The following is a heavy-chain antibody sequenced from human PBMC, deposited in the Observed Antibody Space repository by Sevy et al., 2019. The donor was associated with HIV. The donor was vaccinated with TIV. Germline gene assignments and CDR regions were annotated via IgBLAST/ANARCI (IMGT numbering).Heavy chain of an antibody. V-gene: IGHV3-9*01. J-gene: IGHJ6*02. D-gene: IGHD3-10*01. CDR2: ISWNSGSI. Sequence: GGSLRLSCAASGFTFDDYAMHWVRQAPGKGLEWVSGISWNSGSIAYADSVKGRFTISRDNAKNSLYLQMNSLRAEDTALYYCAKDMSGSGKGMDVWGQGTTVTVSS. CDR3: AKDMSGSGKGMDV. CDR1: GFTFDDYA.